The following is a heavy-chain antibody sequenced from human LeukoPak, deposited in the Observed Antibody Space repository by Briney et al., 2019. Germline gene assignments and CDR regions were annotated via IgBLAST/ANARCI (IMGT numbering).Heavy chain of an antibody. CDR3: ARLTSRYSYGTYYFDY. J-gene: IGHJ4*02. V-gene: IGHV1-46*01. Sequence: ASVKVSCKASGYTFTSYYMHWVRQAPGQGLEWIGIINPSGGSTSYAQKFQGRVTMTRDTSTSTVYMELSSLRPEDTAVYYCARLTSRYSYGTYYFDYWGQGTLVTVSS. D-gene: IGHD5-18*01. CDR1: GYTFTSYY. CDR2: INPSGGST.